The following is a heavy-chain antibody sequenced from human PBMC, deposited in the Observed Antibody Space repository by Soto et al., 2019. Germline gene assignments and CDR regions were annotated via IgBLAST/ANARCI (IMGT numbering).Heavy chain of an antibody. CDR1: GFTLSSYA. CDR3: AKYPYYYGSGSYYTVLFDY. V-gene: IGHV3-23*01. D-gene: IGHD3-10*01. CDR2: ISGSGGST. J-gene: IGHJ4*02. Sequence: PGGSLRLSFAASGFTLSSYAMSWVRQAPGKGLEWVSAISGSGGSTYYADSVKGRFTISRDNSKNTLYLQMNSLRAEDTAVYYCAKYPYYYGSGSYYTVLFDYWGQGTLVTVSS.